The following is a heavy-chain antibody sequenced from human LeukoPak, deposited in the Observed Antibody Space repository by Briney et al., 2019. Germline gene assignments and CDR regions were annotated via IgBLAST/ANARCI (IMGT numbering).Heavy chain of an antibody. CDR1: GFTFSSYW. J-gene: IGHJ4*02. CDR3: ARADYDFWSGYYEALFDY. Sequence: PGGSLRLSCAASGFTFSSYWMSWVRQAPGKGLEWVSSISSSSSYIYYADSVKGRFTISRDNAKNSLYLQMNSLRAEDTAVYYCARADYDFWSGYYEALFDYWGQGTLVTVSS. D-gene: IGHD3-3*01. CDR2: ISSSSSYI. V-gene: IGHV3-21*01.